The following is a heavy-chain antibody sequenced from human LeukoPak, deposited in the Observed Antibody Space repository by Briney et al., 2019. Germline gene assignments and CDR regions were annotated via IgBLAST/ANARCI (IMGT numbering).Heavy chain of an antibody. CDR1: GGTFSSYA. CDR2: IIPILGIA. D-gene: IGHD2-2*03. J-gene: IGHJ6*02. CDR3: ARGIPLDIVVVPAATSYYYGMDV. Sequence: EASVKVSCKASGGTFSSYAISWVRQAPGQGLEWMGRIIPILGIANYAQKFQGGVTITADKSTSTAYMELSSLRSEDTAVYYCARGIPLDIVVVPAATSYYYGMDVWGQGTTVTVSS. V-gene: IGHV1-69*04.